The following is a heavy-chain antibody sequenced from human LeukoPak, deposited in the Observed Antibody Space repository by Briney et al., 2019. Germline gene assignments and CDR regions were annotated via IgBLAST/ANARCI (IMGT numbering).Heavy chain of an antibody. V-gene: IGHV3-21*01. CDR1: GFTFSSYS. CDR3: ARDLTMVRGVPDY. J-gene: IGHJ4*02. Sequence: GGSLRLSCAASGFTFSSYSMNWVRQAPGKGLEWVTSISSSSSYIYYADSVKGRFTISRDNAKNSLYLQMNSLRAEDTAVYYCARDLTMVRGVPDYWGQGTLVTVSS. D-gene: IGHD3-10*01. CDR2: ISSSSSYI.